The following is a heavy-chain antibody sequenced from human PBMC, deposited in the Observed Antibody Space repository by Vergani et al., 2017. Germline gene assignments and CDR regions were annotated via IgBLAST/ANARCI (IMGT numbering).Heavy chain of an antibody. V-gene: IGHV3-48*01. Sequence: EVQLVESGGGLVQPGGSLRLSCAASGFTFSSYSMHWVRQAPGKGLEWVSYISSSSSTIYYADSVKGRFTISRDNAKNSLYLQMNSLRAEDTAVYYCARDQRITMVRGVIIRNDYWGQGTLVTVSS. J-gene: IGHJ4*02. CDR3: ARDQRITMVRGVIIRNDY. CDR2: ISSSSSTI. D-gene: IGHD3-10*01. CDR1: GFTFSSYS.